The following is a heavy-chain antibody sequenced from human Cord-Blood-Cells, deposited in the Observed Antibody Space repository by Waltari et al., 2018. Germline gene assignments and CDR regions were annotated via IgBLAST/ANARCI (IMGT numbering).Heavy chain of an antibody. V-gene: IGHV1-2*02. CDR1: GYTFTGYY. CDR2: INPNRGCT. CDR3: AISSSSRQGDY. Sequence: QVQLVQSGAEVKKPGASVKVSCKASGYTFTGYYMHWVRQAPGQGLEWMGWINPNRGCTNYAQKFQGRVTMTRETSISTAYMELSRLRSDDTAVYYCAISSSSRQGDYWGQGTLVTVSS. J-gene: IGHJ4*02. D-gene: IGHD6-6*01.